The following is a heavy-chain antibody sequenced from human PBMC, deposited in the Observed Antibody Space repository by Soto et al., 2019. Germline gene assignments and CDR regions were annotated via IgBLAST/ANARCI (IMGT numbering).Heavy chain of an antibody. CDR3: GHRVVRFFMGAKYLDWLDP. Sequence: QITLKESGPTLVKPTQTLTLTCSFSGFSLNTGGVGVAWIRQPPGKALEWLGIIYWDDDKHYSPSLKTRLTITKDTSKNQVVLTMTNMDPVDTATYYCGHRVVRFFMGAKYLDWLDPWGQGTLVTVSS. D-gene: IGHD3-16*01. V-gene: IGHV2-5*02. CDR2: IYWDDDK. CDR1: GFSLNTGGVG. J-gene: IGHJ5*02.